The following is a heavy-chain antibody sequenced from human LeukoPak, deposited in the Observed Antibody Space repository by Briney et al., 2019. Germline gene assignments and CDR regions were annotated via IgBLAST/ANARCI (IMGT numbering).Heavy chain of an antibody. CDR3: ARASYSYDINGWVPFDY. D-gene: IGHD3-22*01. CDR1: GGSISRYF. CDR2: IYYSGST. J-gene: IGHJ4*02. V-gene: IGHV4-59*08. Sequence: SETLSLTCTASGGSISRYFWSWIRQPPGKGLQWIGYIYYSGSTIYNLSLKSRVTISGDTSKNQFSLRLSSVTAADTAVYYCARASYSYDINGWVPFDYWGQGTLVTVSS.